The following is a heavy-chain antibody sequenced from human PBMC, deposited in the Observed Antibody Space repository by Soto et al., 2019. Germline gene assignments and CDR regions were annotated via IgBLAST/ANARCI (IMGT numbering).Heavy chain of an antibody. CDR3: SRGDATKIVVTTYYAMDV. CDR2: IIPVFGTA. Sequence: QVQLVQSGAEVKKPGSSVRVSCKASGGTLSNYGISWVRQAPGQGLEWMGGIIPVFGTANYAQKFQGRVTITADESTSTVYMDVTSLRSEATAVYYCSRGDATKIVVTTYYAMDVWGQGTTVSVSS. D-gene: IGHD4-17*01. J-gene: IGHJ6*02. CDR1: GGTLSNYG. V-gene: IGHV1-69*12.